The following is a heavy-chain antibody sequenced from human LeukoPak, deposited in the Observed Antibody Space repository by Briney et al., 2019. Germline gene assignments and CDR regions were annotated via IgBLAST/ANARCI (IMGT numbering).Heavy chain of an antibody. CDR2: ISASGGST. V-gene: IGHV3-23*01. Sequence: GGSLRLSCAASGFIFSSYAMTWVRQAPGKGLEWVSAISASGGSTYYADSVKARFTISRDNSKNTLYLQTSSLRVEDTAVYYCAKPQQMANFDFWGQGTLVTVSS. CDR1: GFIFSSYA. D-gene: IGHD6-13*01. CDR3: AKPQQMANFDF. J-gene: IGHJ4*02.